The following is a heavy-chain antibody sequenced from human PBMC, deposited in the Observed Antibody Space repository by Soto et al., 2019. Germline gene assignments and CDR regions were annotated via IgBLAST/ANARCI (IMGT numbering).Heavy chain of an antibody. D-gene: IGHD3-3*01. V-gene: IGHV4-30-4*01. CDR2: IYYSGST. CDR1: GGSISSGDYY. J-gene: IGHJ4*02. Sequence: SETLSLTCTVSGGSISSGDYYWSWIRQPPGKGLEWIGYIYYSGSTYYNPTLKSRVYISVDTSKNQFSLNLTSVTAADTAVYYCARDRRHDYRSGYPDYWGQGTLVTV. CDR3: ARDRRHDYRSGYPDY.